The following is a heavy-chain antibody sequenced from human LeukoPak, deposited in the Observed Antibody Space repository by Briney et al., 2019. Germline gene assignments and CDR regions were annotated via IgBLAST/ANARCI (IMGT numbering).Heavy chain of an antibody. CDR3: ARKEFIAVAGKFDY. D-gene: IGHD6-19*01. Sequence: SETLSLTCAVYGGSFSGYYWSWIRQPPGKGLEWIGEINHSGSTNYNPSLKSRVTISVGTSKNQFSLKLSSVTAADTAVYYCARKEFIAVAGKFDYWGQGTLVTVSS. CDR1: GGSFSGYY. V-gene: IGHV4-34*01. J-gene: IGHJ4*02. CDR2: INHSGST.